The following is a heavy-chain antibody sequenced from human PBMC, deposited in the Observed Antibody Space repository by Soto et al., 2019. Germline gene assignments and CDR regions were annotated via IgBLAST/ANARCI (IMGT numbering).Heavy chain of an antibody. CDR2: IVVGSGNT. D-gene: IGHD3-22*01. J-gene: IGHJ6*02. Sequence: SVEVSCKXSGFTFTSSAVQWVRQARGQRLEWIGWIVVGSGNTNYAQKFQERVTITRDMSTSTAYMELSSLRSEDTAVYYCAADSKTYYDSSGYYYYGMDVWGQGATVTVSS. CDR3: AADSKTYYDSSGYYYYGMDV. CDR1: GFTFTSSA. V-gene: IGHV1-58*01.